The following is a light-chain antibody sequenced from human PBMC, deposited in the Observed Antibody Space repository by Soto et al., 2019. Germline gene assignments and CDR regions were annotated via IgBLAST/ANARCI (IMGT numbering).Light chain of an antibody. J-gene: IGLJ1*01. CDR2: AVR. CDR1: SSDVGGYNY. CDR3: SSYTSSSTLGV. V-gene: IGLV2-14*01. Sequence: QSVLTQPASVSGSPGQSITISCTGTSSDVGGYNYVSWYQQHPGKAPKLMIYAVRNRPSGVSNRLAGSKSGNTASLTISGLQAEDEADYYCSSYTSSSTLGVFGTGTKVTVL.